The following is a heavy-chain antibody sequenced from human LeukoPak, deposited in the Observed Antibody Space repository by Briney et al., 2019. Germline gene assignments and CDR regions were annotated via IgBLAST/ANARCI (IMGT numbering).Heavy chain of an antibody. CDR1: GGSISSYY. CDR3: ARGGEMATYTGWFDP. V-gene: IGHV4-4*07. J-gene: IGHJ5*02. Sequence: PSETLSLTCTVSGGSISSYYWSWIRQPAGKGLEWIGRIYTSGSTNYNPSLKSRVTMSVDTSKNQFSLKLSSVTAADTAVYYCARGGEMATYTGWFDPWGQGTLVTVSS. D-gene: IGHD5-24*01. CDR2: IYTSGST.